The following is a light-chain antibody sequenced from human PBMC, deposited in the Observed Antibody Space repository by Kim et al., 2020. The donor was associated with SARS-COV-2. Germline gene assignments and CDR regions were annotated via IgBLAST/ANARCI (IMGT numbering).Light chain of an antibody. CDR1: IVDFGSYVS. CDR2: EVT. Sequence: QSALTQLASVCGSPGQWNTISCTGSIVDFGSYVSLSWFQQYSGQAPNLILYEVTKRPSGISNRCSGSKSGTTASLTISGLQAEDEGHYYCSSYTTANILRVGGGTQLTVL. J-gene: IGLJ2*01. CDR3: SSYTTANILR. V-gene: IGLV2-14*01.